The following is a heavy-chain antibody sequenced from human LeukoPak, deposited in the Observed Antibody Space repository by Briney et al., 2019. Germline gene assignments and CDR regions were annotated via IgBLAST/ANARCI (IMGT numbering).Heavy chain of an antibody. CDR1: GGSISSYY. CDR2: IYYSGST. V-gene: IGHV4-59*01. Sequence: IPSETLSLTCAVSGGSISSYYWSWIRQPPGKGLEWIGYIYYSGSTNYNPSLKSRVTISVDTSKNQFSLKLLSVTAADTAVYYCARGMQQLYHFDSWGRRTLVTVSS. J-gene: IGHJ4*02. D-gene: IGHD6-13*01. CDR3: ARGMQQLYHFDS.